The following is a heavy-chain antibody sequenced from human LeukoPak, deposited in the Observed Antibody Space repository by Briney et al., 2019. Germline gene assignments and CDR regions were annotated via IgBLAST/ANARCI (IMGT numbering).Heavy chain of an antibody. Sequence: PSETLSLTCTVSGGSISSYYWSWIRQPAGKGLEWIGRIYTSGSTNYNPSLKSRVTISVDTSKNQFSLKLSSVTAADTAVYYCARVLGAVSYSGSYYNYFDYWGQGTLVTVSS. CDR3: ARVLGAVSYSGSYYNYFDY. CDR2: IYTSGST. D-gene: IGHD1-26*01. CDR1: GGSISSYY. V-gene: IGHV4-4*07. J-gene: IGHJ4*02.